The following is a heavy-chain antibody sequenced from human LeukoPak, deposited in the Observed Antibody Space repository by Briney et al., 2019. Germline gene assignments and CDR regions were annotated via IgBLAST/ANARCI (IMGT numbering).Heavy chain of an antibody. CDR1: GITLSNYG. CDR3: AKRGVVFRFFLVGFQKGAYYFDS. CDR2: LSGSGGGT. J-gene: IGHJ4*02. D-gene: IGHD1-26*01. V-gene: IGHV3-23*01. Sequence: HAGGSLRLSCAVSGITLSNYGMSWVRQAPGKGLEWVAGLSGSGGGTNYADSVQGRFTISRDNPKNTLYLQMNSLRAEDTAVYFCAKRGVVFRFFLVGFQKGAYYFDSWGQGALVTVPS.